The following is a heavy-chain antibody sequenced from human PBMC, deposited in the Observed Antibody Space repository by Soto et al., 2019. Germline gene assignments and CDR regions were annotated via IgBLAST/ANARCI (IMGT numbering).Heavy chain of an antibody. CDR3: ARDRPDYGDYVLGY. CDR2: IYYSGST. V-gene: IGHV4-39*02. D-gene: IGHD4-17*01. CDR1: GGSISSSSYY. J-gene: IGHJ4*02. Sequence: SETLSLTCTVSGGSISSSSYYWGWIRQPPGKGLEWIGSIYYSGSTYYNPSLKSRVTISVDTSKNQFSLKLSSVTAADTAVYYCARDRPDYGDYVLGYWGQGTLVTVSS.